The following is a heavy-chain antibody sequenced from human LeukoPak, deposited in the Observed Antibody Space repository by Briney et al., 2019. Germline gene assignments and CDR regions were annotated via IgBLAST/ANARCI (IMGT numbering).Heavy chain of an antibody. J-gene: IGHJ3*02. Sequence: GGSLRLSCAASGFTFDDYGMSWVRQAPGKGLEWVSGINWNGGSTGYADSVKGRFTISRDNAKNSLYLQMNSLRAEDTALYYCARSIGIAVAGAFDIWGQGTMVTVSS. CDR2: INWNGGST. CDR1: GFTFDDYG. CDR3: ARSIGIAVAGAFDI. D-gene: IGHD6-19*01. V-gene: IGHV3-20*04.